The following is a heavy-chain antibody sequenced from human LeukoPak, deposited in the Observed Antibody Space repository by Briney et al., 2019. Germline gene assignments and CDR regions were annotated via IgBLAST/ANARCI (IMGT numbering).Heavy chain of an antibody. J-gene: IGHJ4*02. CDR1: GYSISSGYY. Sequence: PSENLSLTCTVSGYSISSGYYWGWIRQPPGKGLEWIGSIYHSGSTYYNPSLKSRVTISVDTSKNQFSLKLSSVTAADTAVYYCAGQDRGGYGDYATGDFDYWGQGTLVIVSS. CDR2: IYHSGST. CDR3: AGQDRGGYGDYATGDFDY. V-gene: IGHV4-38-2*02. D-gene: IGHD4-17*01.